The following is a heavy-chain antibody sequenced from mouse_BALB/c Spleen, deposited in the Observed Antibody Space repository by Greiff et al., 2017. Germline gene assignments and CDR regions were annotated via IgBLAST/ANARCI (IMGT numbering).Heavy chain of an antibody. D-gene: IGHD1-1*01. J-gene: IGHJ4*01. CDR2: ICGGGST. CDR3: AKHDGSRGDYYAMDY. V-gene: IGHV2-6-5*01. CDR1: GFSLTDYG. Sequence: QVQLQESGPGLVAPSQTLSITCTASGFSLTDYGVRWIRQPPGKGLEWLGGICGGGSTSYNSAHISRLSISKDNSNSQVFLKMNSLQTDDTAMYYCAKHDGSRGDYYAMDYWGQGTSVTVSS.